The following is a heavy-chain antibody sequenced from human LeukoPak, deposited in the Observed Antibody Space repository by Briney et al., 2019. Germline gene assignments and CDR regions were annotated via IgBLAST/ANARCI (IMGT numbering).Heavy chain of an antibody. Sequence: GGSLRLSCAASGFTFTSYWMHWVRQAPGKGLEWVDFISYDGSSKYYADSVKGRFTISRDNSKNTLYLQMNSLRAEDTAVYYCARDDYGDLIDYWGQGTLVTVSS. J-gene: IGHJ4*02. CDR1: GFTFTSYW. V-gene: IGHV3-30-3*01. CDR2: ISYDGSSK. CDR3: ARDDYGDLIDY. D-gene: IGHD4-17*01.